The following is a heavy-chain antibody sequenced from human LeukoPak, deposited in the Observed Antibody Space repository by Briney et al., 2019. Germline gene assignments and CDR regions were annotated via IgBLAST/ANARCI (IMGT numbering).Heavy chain of an antibody. CDR2: ISASGGST. V-gene: IGHV3-23*01. D-gene: IGHD3-10*01. J-gene: IGHJ4*02. CDR1: GFTFSNYA. Sequence: GGSLRLSCAASGFTFSNYAMTWVREAPGEGLEWVADISASGGSTFYVDSVKGRFTISRDNSRNTLSLEMDSLRAEDTAVYYCAKVERSSRVHYFDYWGQGTLVTVSS. CDR3: AKVERSSRVHYFDY.